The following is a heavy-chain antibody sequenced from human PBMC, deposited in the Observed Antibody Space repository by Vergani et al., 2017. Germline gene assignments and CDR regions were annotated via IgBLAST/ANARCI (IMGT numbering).Heavy chain of an antibody. D-gene: IGHD2-8*01. CDR3: AREGYCTNGVCFTLFDV. CDR2: IRHDGIT. J-gene: IGHJ4*02. CDR1: GGSFNDYW. V-gene: IGHV4-34*01. Sequence: QAQLQQWGAGLLKPSETLSLTCAIYGGSFNDYWWTWIRQPPGKGLEWIGEIRHDGITLYSPSLKSRVTISIDKSTHQFSLNLRSVTAADTAVYYCAREGYCTNGVCFTLFDVWGQGALVTVSS.